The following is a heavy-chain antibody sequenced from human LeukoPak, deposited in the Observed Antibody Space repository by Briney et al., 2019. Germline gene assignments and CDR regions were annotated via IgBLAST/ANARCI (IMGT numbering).Heavy chain of an antibody. CDR1: GGSISSGSYY. D-gene: IGHD6-6*01. V-gene: IGHV4-61*02. J-gene: IGHJ6*03. CDR3: ASEPSIAARNYYYYYMDV. Sequence: SPTLSLTCPVSGGSISSGSYYWSWIRQPAGKGLEWIGRIYTSGSTNYSPSLKSRVTISVDTSKNQFSLKLSSVTAADTAVYYCASEPSIAARNYYYYYMDVWGKGTTVTVSS. CDR2: IYTSGST.